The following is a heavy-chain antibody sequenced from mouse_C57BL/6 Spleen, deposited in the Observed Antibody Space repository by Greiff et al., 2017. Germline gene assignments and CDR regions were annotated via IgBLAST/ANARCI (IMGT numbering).Heavy chain of an antibody. CDR2: INPNNGGT. V-gene: IGHV1-22*01. CDR3: TRVGYDGYFDY. J-gene: IGHJ2*01. CDR1: GYTFTDYN. D-gene: IGHD2-2*01. Sequence: EVQLQESGPELVKPGASVKMSCKASGYTFTDYNMHWVKQSHGKSLEWIGYINPNNGGTSYNQKFKGKATLTVTKSSSTAYMELRSLPSEDSAVYYSTRVGYDGYFDYWSQSTTLSVST.